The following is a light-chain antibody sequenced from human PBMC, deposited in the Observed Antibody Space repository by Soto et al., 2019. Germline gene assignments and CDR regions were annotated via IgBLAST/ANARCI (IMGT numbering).Light chain of an antibody. Sequence: EIVITESPATLSVSPGERATLSCRASRSISSNLAWYQQKPGQAPRLLMFRTSSRATGFPARFSGSGSGTEFNLTISSLQSEDFGVYYCQQYNNWPRATFGGGTKVDI. CDR3: QQYNNWPRAT. J-gene: IGKJ4*01. CDR1: RSISSN. CDR2: RTS. V-gene: IGKV3-15*01.